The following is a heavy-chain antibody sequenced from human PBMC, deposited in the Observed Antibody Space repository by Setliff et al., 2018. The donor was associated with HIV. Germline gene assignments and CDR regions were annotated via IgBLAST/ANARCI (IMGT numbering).Heavy chain of an antibody. CDR3: AREGGQGYSGSGGFYHRNFDL. J-gene: IGHJ2*01. Sequence: ASETLSLTCAVYGGSLSGYYWSWVRQSPGRGLEWIGEINQSGNTNFNPSLKSRLIISVDTSKSQFSLKLTSVTAADTALYYCAREGGQGYSGSGGFYHRNFDLWGRGTLVTVSS. D-gene: IGHD3-10*01. V-gene: IGHV4-34*01. CDR2: INQSGNT. CDR1: GGSLSGYY.